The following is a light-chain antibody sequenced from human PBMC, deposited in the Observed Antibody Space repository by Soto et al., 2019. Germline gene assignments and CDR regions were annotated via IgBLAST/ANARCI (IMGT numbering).Light chain of an antibody. J-gene: IGLJ1*01. V-gene: IGLV1-40*01. CDR2: GTS. Sequence: QSVLTQPPSVSGAPGQRVTISCPGSSSNIGAGYDVHWYQQLPGTAPKLLIYGTSNRPSGVPDRFYGSKSGTSASLAITGLQAEDEADYYCQSYDTSLSGYVFGTGTKLTVL. CDR1: SSNIGAGYD. CDR3: QSYDTSLSGYV.